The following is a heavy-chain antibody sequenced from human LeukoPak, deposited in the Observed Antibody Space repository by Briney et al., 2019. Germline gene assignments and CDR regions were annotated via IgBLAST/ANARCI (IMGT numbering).Heavy chain of an antibody. Sequence: SETLSLTCTVSGGSISSSSYCWGWIRQPPGKGLEWIGSIYYRGSTYYNPSLKSRVTISVDTSKNQFSLKLSSVTAADTAVYYCARMSSGKTYYYYYMDVWGKGTTVTVSS. D-gene: IGHD6-19*01. CDR3: ARMSSGKTYYYYYMDV. J-gene: IGHJ6*03. CDR1: GGSISSSSYC. V-gene: IGHV4-39*01. CDR2: IYYRGST.